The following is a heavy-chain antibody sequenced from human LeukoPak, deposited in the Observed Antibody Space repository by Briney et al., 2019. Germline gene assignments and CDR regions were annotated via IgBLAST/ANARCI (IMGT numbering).Heavy chain of an antibody. CDR3: IVLAVTGTFGFDY. D-gene: IGHD6-19*01. CDR2: ISSSSSTI. V-gene: IGHV3-48*01. Sequence: GGSLRLSRAASGFTFSSYSMNWVRQAPGKGLEWISYISSSSSTIYYTDSVKGRFTISRDNAKNSLFLQMNSLRAEDTAVYYCIVLAVTGTFGFDYWGQGTLVTVSS. J-gene: IGHJ4*02. CDR1: GFTFSSYS.